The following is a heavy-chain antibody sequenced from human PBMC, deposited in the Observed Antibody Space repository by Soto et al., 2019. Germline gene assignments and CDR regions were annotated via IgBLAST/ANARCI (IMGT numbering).Heavy chain of an antibody. D-gene: IGHD4-17*01. CDR1: GGPISDYY. V-gene: IGHV4-59*08. Sequence: SETLSLTCTVSGGPISDYYWSWIRQPPGKGLEWIGYIYYSGTTNYNPSLKSRVTISVDTSNNQFSLKLSSVTAADTAVYYCARLKTTVTTDDAFDIWGQGTMVTVSS. CDR2: IYYSGTT. J-gene: IGHJ3*02. CDR3: ARLKTTVTTDDAFDI.